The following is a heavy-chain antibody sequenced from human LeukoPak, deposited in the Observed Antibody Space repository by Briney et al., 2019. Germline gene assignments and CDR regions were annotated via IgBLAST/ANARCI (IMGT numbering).Heavy chain of an antibody. Sequence: ASVKVSCKASGYTFTSYDINWVRQAPGQGLEWMGWMNPNSGNTGYAQKFQGRVIMTRNTSISTAYMELSSLRSEDTAVYYCARDHPGYSGSSVFDYWGQGTLVTVSS. V-gene: IGHV1-8*01. J-gene: IGHJ4*02. CDR3: ARDHPGYSGSSVFDY. CDR2: MNPNSGNT. D-gene: IGHD5-12*01. CDR1: GYTFTSYD.